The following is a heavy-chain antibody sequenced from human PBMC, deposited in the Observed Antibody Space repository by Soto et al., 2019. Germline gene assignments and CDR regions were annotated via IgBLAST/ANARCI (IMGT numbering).Heavy chain of an antibody. V-gene: IGHV4-59*08. CDR2: IYYSGST. CDR1: GGSFSGYY. Sequence: PSETLSLTCAVYGGSFSGYYWTWIRQPPGTGLEWIGYIYYSGSTNYNPSLKSRVTISVDTSKNQFSLKLSSVTAADTAVYYCARRMITDDAFDIWGQGTMVTVS. J-gene: IGHJ3*02. D-gene: IGHD3-22*01. CDR3: ARRMITDDAFDI.